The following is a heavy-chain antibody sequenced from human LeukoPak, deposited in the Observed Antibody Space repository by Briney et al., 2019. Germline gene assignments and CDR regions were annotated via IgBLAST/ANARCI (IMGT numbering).Heavy chain of an antibody. J-gene: IGHJ4*02. Sequence: PGRSLRLSCAASGFTFNIFDMHWVRQVPGNGLEWVAVLWADGNTAHYADSVKGRFTISRDSSENTLYLQMNSLRSEDTAVYYCVKESAADATFHFDYWGQGTLVTVSS. CDR2: LWADGNTA. D-gene: IGHD6-13*01. CDR3: VKESAADATFHFDY. CDR1: GFTFNIFD. V-gene: IGHV3-33*06.